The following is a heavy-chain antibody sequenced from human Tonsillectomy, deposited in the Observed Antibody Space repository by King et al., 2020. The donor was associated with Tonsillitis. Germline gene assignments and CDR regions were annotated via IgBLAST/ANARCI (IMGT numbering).Heavy chain of an antibody. D-gene: IGHD1-26*01. J-gene: IGHJ3*02. CDR1: VGPISSYY. Sequence: VQLQESGPGLVKPSETLSLTCSVSVGPISSYYWNWIRQPPGKGLKWIGFIHYSGSPTSNPSLKSRVPTSVDTSKNQFSLKLSSVTAADTAVYYCASAKSGNFWAFDIWGQGTMVTVS. V-gene: IGHV4-59*01. CDR2: IHYSGSP. CDR3: ASAKSGNFWAFDI.